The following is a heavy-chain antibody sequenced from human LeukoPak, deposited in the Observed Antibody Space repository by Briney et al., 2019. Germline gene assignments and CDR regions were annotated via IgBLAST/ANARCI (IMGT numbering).Heavy chain of an antibody. CDR2: ISSSSGYI. V-gene: IGHV3-21*04. CDR3: AREASGYSGSTRVDAFDI. Sequence: GGSLGLSCAASGFTFSTYSMNWVRQAPGKGLEWVSSISSSSGYIYFPDSVKGRFTISRDKAKNSLYLQMNSLRAEDTAVYYCAREASGYSGSTRVDAFDIWGRGTMVTVSS. D-gene: IGHD1-26*01. J-gene: IGHJ3*02. CDR1: GFTFSTYS.